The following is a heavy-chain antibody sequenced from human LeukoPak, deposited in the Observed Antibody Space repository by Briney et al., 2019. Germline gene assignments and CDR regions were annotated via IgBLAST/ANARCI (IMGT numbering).Heavy chain of an antibody. CDR2: IYHSGST. CDR1: GGSISSYY. CDR3: ARREGYGGPFDY. Sequence: PSETLSLTCTVSGGSISSYYWSWIRQPPGKGLEWIGYIYHSGSTYYNPSLKSRVTISVDTSKNQFSLKLSSVTAADTAVYYCARREGYGGPFDYWGQGTLVTVSS. D-gene: IGHD4-23*01. V-gene: IGHV4-59*08. J-gene: IGHJ4*02.